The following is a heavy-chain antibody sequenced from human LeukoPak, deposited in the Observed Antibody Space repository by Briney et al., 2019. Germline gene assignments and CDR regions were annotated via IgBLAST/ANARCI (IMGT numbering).Heavy chain of an antibody. CDR2: IYHSGST. D-gene: IGHD6-6*01. J-gene: IGHJ4*02. CDR3: AREWHSSSYLDY. V-gene: IGHV4-30-2*01. Sequence: SETLSLTCTVSGGSISSGGYYWSWIRQPPGKGLEWIGYIYHSGSTYYNPSLKSRVTISVDRSKNQFSLKLSSVTAADTAVYYCAREWHSSSYLDYWGQGTPVTVSS. CDR1: GGSISSGGYY.